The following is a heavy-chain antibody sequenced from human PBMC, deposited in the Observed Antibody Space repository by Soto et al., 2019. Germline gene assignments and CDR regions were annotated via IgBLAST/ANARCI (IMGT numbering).Heavy chain of an antibody. D-gene: IGHD6-13*01. Sequence: QVQLVQSGAEVKKPGASVKVSCKASAYTFTNFAISWVRQAPGQGLEWMGWISAYNGNTNYAQKLQGRVTMTTDTSTSTAYMKLRSLRADDAAVYYCAGVGSAAGRINWFDPWGQGTLVTVSS. J-gene: IGHJ5*02. CDR3: AGVGSAAGRINWFDP. V-gene: IGHV1-18*01. CDR1: AYTFTNFA. CDR2: ISAYNGNT.